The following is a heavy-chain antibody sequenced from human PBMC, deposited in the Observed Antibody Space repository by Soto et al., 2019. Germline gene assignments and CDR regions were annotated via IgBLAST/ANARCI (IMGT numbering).Heavy chain of an antibody. J-gene: IGHJ6*02. Sequence: QVQLVQSGAEVKKPGSSVKVSCKASGGTFSSYTISWVRQAPGQGLEWMGRIIPILGIANYAQKFQGRVTITADKSTSTAYMELSSLISEDTAVYYCARERLLKYYYYGMDVWGQGTTVTVSS. V-gene: IGHV1-69*08. CDR2: IIPILGIA. CDR1: GGTFSSYT. CDR3: ARERLLKYYYYGMDV. D-gene: IGHD4-17*01.